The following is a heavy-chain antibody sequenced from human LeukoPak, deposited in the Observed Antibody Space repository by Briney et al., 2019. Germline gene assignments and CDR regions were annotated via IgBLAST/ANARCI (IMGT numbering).Heavy chain of an antibody. V-gene: IGHV3-9*01. CDR1: GFTFDDYA. J-gene: IGHJ3*02. Sequence: GRSLRLSCAASGFTFDDYAMHWVRQVRGKGLEWVSGISWSNGSIGYADSVKGRFTISRDNAKNSLYLQMNSLRAEDTALYYCAKDMSSGWEHDAFDIWGQGTMVTVSS. CDR3: AKDMSSGWEHDAFDI. CDR2: ISWSNGSI. D-gene: IGHD6-19*01.